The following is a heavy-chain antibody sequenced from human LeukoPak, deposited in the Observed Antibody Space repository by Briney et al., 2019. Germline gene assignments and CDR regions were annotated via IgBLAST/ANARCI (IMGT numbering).Heavy chain of an antibody. Sequence: GGSLGLSCAASGFIFSDYYMSWIRQAQGKGLEWVSDISNSGSISNYADSVKGRFTISRDNAKNSLYLQMNSLRAEDTAVYYCASGSYYGGYWGQGSLVTVSS. V-gene: IGHV3-11*01. CDR3: ASGSYYGGY. CDR2: ISNSGSIS. CDR1: GFIFSDYY. D-gene: IGHD1-26*01. J-gene: IGHJ4*02.